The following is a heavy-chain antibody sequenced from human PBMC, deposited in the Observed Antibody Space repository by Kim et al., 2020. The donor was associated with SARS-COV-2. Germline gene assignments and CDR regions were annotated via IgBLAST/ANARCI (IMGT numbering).Heavy chain of an antibody. J-gene: IGHJ4*02. CDR2: IHYNGKN. CDR3: ARKRADSSGFIDS. CDR1: GAAFDDYY. Sequence: SETLSLTCTVSGAAFDDYYWSWIRQPPGKGLEWIGYIHYNGKNNYNPSLKSPATLSLDGSRNQFSLTLNFVTAADSAVYYCARKRADSSGFIDSWGQGTL. D-gene: IGHD3-22*01. V-gene: IGHV4-59*12.